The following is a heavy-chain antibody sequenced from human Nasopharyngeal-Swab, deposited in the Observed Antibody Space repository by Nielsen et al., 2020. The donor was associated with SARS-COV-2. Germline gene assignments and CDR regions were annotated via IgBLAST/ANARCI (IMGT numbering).Heavy chain of an antibody. D-gene: IGHD3-10*01. CDR2: ISYDGSSN. J-gene: IGHJ5*02. V-gene: IGHV3-30-3*01. CDR1: GLIFSTYA. Sequence: GGSLRLSCEASGLIFSTYAMHGVRQAPGKGLEWVALISYDGSSNYYAHSVKGRFTISRDNSKNTLYLQMNSLRGEDTAVYYCARPARLGSNWFDPWGQGTLVTVSS. CDR3: ARPARLGSNWFDP.